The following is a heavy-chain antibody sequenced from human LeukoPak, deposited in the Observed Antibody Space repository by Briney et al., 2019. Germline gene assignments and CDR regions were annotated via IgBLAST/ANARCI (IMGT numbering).Heavy chain of an antibody. J-gene: IGHJ4*02. V-gene: IGHV3-30*18. CDR3: AKEDSYGSGSYGY. Sequence: PGRSLRLSCAASGFTFSSYGMHWVRQAPGKGLEWVAVISYDGSNKYYADSVKGRFTIPRDNSKNTLYLQMNSLRAEDTAVYYCAKEDSYGSGSYGYWGQGTLVTVSS. CDR2: ISYDGSNK. D-gene: IGHD3-10*01. CDR1: GFTFSSYG.